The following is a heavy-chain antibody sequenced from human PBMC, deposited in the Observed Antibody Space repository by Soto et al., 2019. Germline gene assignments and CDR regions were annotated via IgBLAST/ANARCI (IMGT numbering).Heavy chain of an antibody. Sequence: GGSRRLSGAGSAFNFGAYSLGWFRRAPGKGLEWVSSIAPTSTEKHYADSVEGRFTGSRDNPRSTLYLKIFNLRVQHTAVYYCARDCLTWDPREAFDYWGQGILVTVSS. D-gene: IGHD7-27*01. V-gene: IGHV3-21*01. CDR2: IAPTSTEK. CDR1: AFNFGAYS. CDR3: ARDCLTWDPREAFDY. J-gene: IGHJ4*02.